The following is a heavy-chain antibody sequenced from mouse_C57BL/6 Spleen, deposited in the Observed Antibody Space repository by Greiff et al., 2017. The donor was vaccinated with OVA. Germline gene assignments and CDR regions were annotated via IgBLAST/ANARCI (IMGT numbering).Heavy chain of an antibody. D-gene: IGHD1-1*01. J-gene: IGHJ3*01. V-gene: IGHV1-81*01. CDR2: IYPRSGNT. Sequence: VHLVESGAELARPGASVKLSCTASGYTFTSYGISWVKQRTGQGLEWIGEIYPRSGNTYYNEKFKGKATLTADKSSSTAYMELCSLTSEDSAVYVCYGGFAYWGQGTLVTVSA. CDR1: GYTFTSYG. CDR3: YGGFAY.